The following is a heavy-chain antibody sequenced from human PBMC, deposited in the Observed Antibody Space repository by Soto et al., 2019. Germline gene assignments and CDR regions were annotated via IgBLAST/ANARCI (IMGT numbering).Heavy chain of an antibody. CDR3: ARDLRSGSVTHYFDY. V-gene: IGHV3-53*04. D-gene: IGHD3-10*01. CDR2: IYSGGST. Sequence: EVQLVESGGGLVQPGGSLRLSCAASGFTVSSNYMSWVRQAPGKGLEWVSVIYSGGSTYYADTVKGRFTISRHNSKNTLYLQMNSLRAEDMAVYYCARDLRSGSVTHYFDYWGQGTLVTVSS. CDR1: GFTVSSNY. J-gene: IGHJ4*02.